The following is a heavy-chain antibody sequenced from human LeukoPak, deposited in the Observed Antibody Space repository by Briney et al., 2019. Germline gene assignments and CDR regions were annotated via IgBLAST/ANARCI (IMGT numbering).Heavy chain of an antibody. CDR1: GFTFSNAW. D-gene: IGHD1-26*01. CDR2: ISASAAMT. J-gene: IGHJ4*02. CDR3: AKDRSIGTYYTFDH. Sequence: GGSLRPSCAASGFTFSNAWMSWVRQAPGKGLEWVSSISASAAMTYYADSVKGRFTVSRDNSNNRLYLQMSGLTAADTAVYYCAKDRSIGTYYTFDHWGQGTLVTVSS. V-gene: IGHV3-23*01.